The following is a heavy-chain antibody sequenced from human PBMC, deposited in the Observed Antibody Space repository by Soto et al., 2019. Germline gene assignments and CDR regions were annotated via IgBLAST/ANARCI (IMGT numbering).Heavy chain of an antibody. V-gene: IGHV1-3*01. CDR1: GYTFTSYA. Sequence: GASVKVSCKASGYTFTSYAMHWVRQAPGQRLEWMGWINAGNGNTKYSQKFQGRVTITRDTSASTAYMELSSLRSEDTAVYYCARGHSSSWYYFDYWGQGTLVTVSS. D-gene: IGHD6-13*01. CDR3: ARGHSSSWYYFDY. J-gene: IGHJ4*02. CDR2: INAGNGNT.